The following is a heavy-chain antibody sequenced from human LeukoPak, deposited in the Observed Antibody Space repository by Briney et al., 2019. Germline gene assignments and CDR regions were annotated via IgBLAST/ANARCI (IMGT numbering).Heavy chain of an antibody. CDR2: ISYDGSNK. CDR3: ASSASTYSSSSVGAFDI. CDR1: GFTFSSYG. J-gene: IGHJ3*02. V-gene: IGHV3-30*03. Sequence: GGSLRLSCAASGFTFSSYGMHWVRQAPGRGLEWVAVISYDGSNKYYADSVKGRFTISRDNAKNSLYLQMNSLRAEDTAVYYCASSASTYSSSSVGAFDIWGQGTMVTVSS. D-gene: IGHD6-6*01.